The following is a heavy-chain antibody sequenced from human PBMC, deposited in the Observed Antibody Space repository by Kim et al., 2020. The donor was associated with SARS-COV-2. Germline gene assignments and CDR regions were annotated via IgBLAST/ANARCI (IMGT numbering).Heavy chain of an antibody. CDR1: GGSFSSYY. CDR3: AGGRDINIGPIDY. CDR2: SNDGGIT. V-gene: IGHV4-34*01. D-gene: IGHD5-12*01. J-gene: IGHJ4*02. Sequence: SETLSLTCAVYGGSFSSYYWSWSRQSPEKGLGWIGESNDGGITNYNPSLKSRITISVDTSLNQFSLKLSSVTAADTAIYYCAGGRDINIGPIDYWGLGTLVTVSS.